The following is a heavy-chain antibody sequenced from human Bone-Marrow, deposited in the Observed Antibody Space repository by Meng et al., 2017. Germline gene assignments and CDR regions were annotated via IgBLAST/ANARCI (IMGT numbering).Heavy chain of an antibody. CDR2: IYYSGST. J-gene: IGHJ4*02. D-gene: IGHD6-13*01. CDR3: ARGRELYSSSWYYFDY. CDR1: GGSISSGGYY. Sequence: SETLSLTCTVSGGSISSGGYYWSWIRQHPGKGLEWIGYIYYSGSTYYNPSLKSLVTISVDTSKNQFSLKLSSVTAADTAMYYCARGRELYSSSWYYFDYWGQGTLVTVSS. V-gene: IGHV4-31*01.